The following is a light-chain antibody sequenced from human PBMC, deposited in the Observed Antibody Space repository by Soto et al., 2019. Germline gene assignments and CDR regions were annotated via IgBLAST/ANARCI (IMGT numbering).Light chain of an antibody. J-gene: IGLJ2*01. CDR2: EVS. CDR3: SSYTTNSPPVV. CDR1: SSDVGGYDY. Sequence: QSALTQPASVSGSPGQSITISCTGTSSDVGGYDYVSWYQLHPGKAPKLMVFEVSNRPSGVSYRFSGSKSGNTASLTISGLQAEDEAHYYCSSYTTNSPPVVFGGGTKLTVL. V-gene: IGLV2-14*01.